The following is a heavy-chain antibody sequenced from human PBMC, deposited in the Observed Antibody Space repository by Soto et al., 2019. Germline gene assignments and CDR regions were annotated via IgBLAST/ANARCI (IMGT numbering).Heavy chain of an antibody. CDR3: ARIGPCITMVRGAPRQCGYGMDV. CDR1: GFTFSSYG. J-gene: IGHJ6*02. CDR2: TWYDGSNK. D-gene: IGHD3-10*01. V-gene: IGHV3-33*01. Sequence: PGGSLRLSCAASGFTFSSYGMHWVRQAPGKGLEWVAVTWYDGSNKYYADSVKGRFTISRDNSKNTLYLQMNSLRAEDTAVYYCARIGPCITMVRGAPRQCGYGMDVWGQGTTVTVSS.